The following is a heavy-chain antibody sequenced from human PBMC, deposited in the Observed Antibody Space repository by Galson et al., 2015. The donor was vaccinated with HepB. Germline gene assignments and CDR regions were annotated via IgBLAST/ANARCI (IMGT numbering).Heavy chain of an antibody. Sequence: CAISGDSVSSSGVGWDWIRQSPSRGLEWLGATYYRSTWHYDYAVSVKSRISLIPDPANNQFSLQLHPVTPEDPAVYYCARGLRNAFDIWGQGTVVTVSS. J-gene: IGHJ3*02. CDR1: GDSVSSSGVG. V-gene: IGHV6-1*01. CDR2: TYYRSTWHY. CDR3: ARGLRNAFDI.